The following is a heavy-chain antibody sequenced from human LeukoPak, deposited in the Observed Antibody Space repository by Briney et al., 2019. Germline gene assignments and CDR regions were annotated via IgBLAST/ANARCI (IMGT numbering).Heavy chain of an antibody. CDR1: GGSITSYY. V-gene: IGHV4-59*03. Sequence: SETLSLTCTVSGGSITSYYWSWIRQPPGKGLEWIGYIYDIGTTNYNPSLKTRVTMSVDTSNNQFSLKLSSVTAADTAVYYCATGVHGITAAGDYYFDYWGQGTLVTVSS. CDR2: IYDIGTT. J-gene: IGHJ4*02. CDR3: ATGVHGITAAGDYYFDY. D-gene: IGHD6-13*01.